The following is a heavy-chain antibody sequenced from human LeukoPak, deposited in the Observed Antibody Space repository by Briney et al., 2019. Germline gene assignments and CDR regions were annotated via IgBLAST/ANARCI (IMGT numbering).Heavy chain of an antibody. CDR1: GFTFSSYA. CDR3: AKDVNSSGYYLGFDY. J-gene: IGHJ4*02. Sequence: GGSLRLSCAASGFTFSSYAMSWVRQAPGKGLEWVSAISGSGGSTYYADSVKSRFTISRDNSKNTLYLQMNSLRAEDTALYYCAKDVNSSGYYLGFDYWGQGTLVTVSS. CDR2: ISGSGGST. D-gene: IGHD3-22*01. V-gene: IGHV3-23*01.